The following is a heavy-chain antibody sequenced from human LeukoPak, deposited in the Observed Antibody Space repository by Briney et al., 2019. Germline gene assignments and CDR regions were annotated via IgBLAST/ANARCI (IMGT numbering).Heavy chain of an antibody. D-gene: IGHD2-15*01. V-gene: IGHV1-18*01. CDR2: ISVYNGNT. CDR3: ARTCSSSSCSMVH. J-gene: IGHJ4*02. Sequence: ASVKVSCKASGYTFANFGITWVRQAPGQGLEWMGLISVYNGNTNYAQNLQGRVTLTTDTSTTTAYLELRSLRSDDTALYYCARTCSSSSCSMVHWGQGNLVTVSS. CDR1: GYTFANFG.